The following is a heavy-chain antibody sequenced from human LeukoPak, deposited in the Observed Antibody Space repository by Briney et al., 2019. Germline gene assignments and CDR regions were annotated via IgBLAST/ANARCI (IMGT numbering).Heavy chain of an antibody. CDR2: ISYDGSNK. Sequence: PGRSLRLSCAASGFTFSSYGMHWVRQAPGKGLEWVAVISYDGSNKYYADSVKGRFTISRDNSKNTLYLQMNSLGAEDTAVYYCAKDTIDYWGQGTLVTVSS. V-gene: IGHV3-30*18. CDR3: AKDTIDY. J-gene: IGHJ4*02. CDR1: GFTFSSYG.